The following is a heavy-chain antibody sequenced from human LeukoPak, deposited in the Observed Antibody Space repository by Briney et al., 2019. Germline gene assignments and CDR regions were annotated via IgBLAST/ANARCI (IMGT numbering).Heavy chain of an antibody. Sequence: GGSLRLSCAASGFNFRNYGMNWVRQAPGKGLEWGSSISSSSYIYYADSVKGRFTISRDNAQNSLYLQMNSLRAEDTAVYYCAKVVVPAASPLNWFDPWGQGTLVTVSS. J-gene: IGHJ5*02. V-gene: IGHV3-21*01. CDR2: ISSSSYI. CDR3: AKVVVPAASPLNWFDP. CDR1: GFNFRNYG. D-gene: IGHD2-2*01.